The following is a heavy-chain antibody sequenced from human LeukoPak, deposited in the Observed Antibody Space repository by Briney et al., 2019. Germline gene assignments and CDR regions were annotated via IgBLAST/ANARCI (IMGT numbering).Heavy chain of an antibody. J-gene: IGHJ4*02. CDR3: ASLPHYYDSSGYSDY. CDR1: GGSFSGYY. V-gene: IGHV4-34*01. D-gene: IGHD3-22*01. Sequence: SETLSLTCAVYGGSFSGYYWSWIRQPPGKGLEWIGEINHSGSTNYNPSLKSRVTISVDTSKNQFSLKLSSATAADTAVYYCASLPHYYDSSGYSDYWGRGTLVTVSS. CDR2: INHSGST.